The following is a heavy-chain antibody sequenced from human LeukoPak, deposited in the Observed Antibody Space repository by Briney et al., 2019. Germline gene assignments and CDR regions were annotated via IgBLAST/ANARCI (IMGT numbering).Heavy chain of an antibody. CDR1: GGSISSSSYY. V-gene: IGHV4-39*01. CDR3: ARHYRTIAVAGPTDY. D-gene: IGHD6-19*01. J-gene: IGHJ4*02. CDR2: IYYSGST. Sequence: SETLSLTCTVSGGSISSSSYYWGWIRQPPGKGLEWIGSIYYSGSTYYNPSLKSRVTISVDTSKNQFSLKLSSVTAADTAVYYCARHYRTIAVAGPTDYWGQGTLVTVSS.